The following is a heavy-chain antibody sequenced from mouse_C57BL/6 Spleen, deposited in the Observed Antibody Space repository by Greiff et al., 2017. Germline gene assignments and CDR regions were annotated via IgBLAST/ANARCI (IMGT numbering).Heavy chain of an antibody. V-gene: IGHV5-4*01. Sequence: EVKVVESGGGLVKPGGSLKLSCAASGFTFSSYAMSWVRQTPEKRLEWVATISDGGSYTYYPDNVKGRFTISRDNAKNNLYLQMGHLKSEDTAMYYCARDGAGHYGPVWFAYWGQGTLVTVSA. J-gene: IGHJ3*01. D-gene: IGHD1-1*02. CDR3: ARDGAGHYGPVWFAY. CDR2: ISDGGSYT. CDR1: GFTFSSYA.